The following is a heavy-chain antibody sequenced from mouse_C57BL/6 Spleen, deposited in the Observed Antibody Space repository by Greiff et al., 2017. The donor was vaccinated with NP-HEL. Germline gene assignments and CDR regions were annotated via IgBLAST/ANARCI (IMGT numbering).Heavy chain of an antibody. CDR1: GYTFTSYG. Sequence: LQQSGAELARPGASVKLSCKASGYTFTSYGISWVKQRTGQGLEWIGEIYPRSGNTYYNEKFKGKATLTADKSSSTAYMELRSLTSEDSAVYFGARLTGTRDAMDYWGQGTSVTVSS. V-gene: IGHV1-81*01. CDR3: ARLTGTRDAMDY. CDR2: IYPRSGNT. D-gene: IGHD4-1*01. J-gene: IGHJ4*01.